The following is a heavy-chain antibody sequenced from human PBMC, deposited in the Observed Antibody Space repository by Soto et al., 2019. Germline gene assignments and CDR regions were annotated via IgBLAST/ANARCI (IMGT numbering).Heavy chain of an antibody. D-gene: IGHD6-6*01. CDR2: IKQDGSEK. Sequence: GGSLRLSCAASGFTFSSYWMSWVRQAPGKGLEWVANIKQDGSEKYYVDSVKGRFTISRDNAKNSLYLQMNSLRAEDTAVYYCARDPGIIAARPVYWGQGTLVTVSS. CDR3: ARDPGIIAARPVY. V-gene: IGHV3-7*01. CDR1: GFTFSSYW. J-gene: IGHJ4*02.